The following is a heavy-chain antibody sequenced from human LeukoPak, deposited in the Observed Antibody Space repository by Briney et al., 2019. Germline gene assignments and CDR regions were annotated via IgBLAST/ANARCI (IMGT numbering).Heavy chain of an antibody. Sequence: PSETLSLTCTVSGGSISSGSYYWSWIRQPAGKGLEWIGRIYTSGSTNYNPSLKSRVTISVDTSKNQFSLKLSSVTAADTAVYYCAREKGVVVPGRGAENAFDIWGQGTMVTVSS. J-gene: IGHJ3*02. D-gene: IGHD2-21*01. CDR1: GGSISSGSYY. CDR3: AREKGVVVPGRGAENAFDI. CDR2: IYTSGST. V-gene: IGHV4-61*02.